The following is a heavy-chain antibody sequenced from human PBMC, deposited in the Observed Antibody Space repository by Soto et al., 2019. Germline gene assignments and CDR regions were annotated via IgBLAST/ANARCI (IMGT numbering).Heavy chain of an antibody. Sequence: GGSLRLSCAASGFTFDDYAMHWVRQAPGKGLEWVSCISWNSGSIGYADSVKGRFTISRDNAKNSLYLQMNSLGAEDTALYYCAKDRGLILSFYFDYWGQGTLVTVSS. J-gene: IGHJ4*02. V-gene: IGHV3-9*01. CDR1: GFTFDDYA. D-gene: IGHD6-19*01. CDR2: ISWNSGSI. CDR3: AKDRGLILSFYFDY.